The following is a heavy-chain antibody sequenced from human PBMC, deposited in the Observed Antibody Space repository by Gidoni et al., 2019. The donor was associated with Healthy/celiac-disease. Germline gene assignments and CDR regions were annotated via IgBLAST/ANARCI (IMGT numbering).Heavy chain of an antibody. J-gene: IGHJ4*02. D-gene: IGHD3-3*01. CDR2: ISWNSGSI. CDR3: AKEWEWSLDY. Sequence: EVQLVESGGGLVQPGRSLRLSCAASGFTFDNYAMHWVRQAPGKGLGGVSGISWNSGSIGYADSVKGRFTISRDNAKNSLYLQMNSLRAEDTALYYCAKEWEWSLDYWGQGTLVTVSS. V-gene: IGHV3-9*01. CDR1: GFTFDNYA.